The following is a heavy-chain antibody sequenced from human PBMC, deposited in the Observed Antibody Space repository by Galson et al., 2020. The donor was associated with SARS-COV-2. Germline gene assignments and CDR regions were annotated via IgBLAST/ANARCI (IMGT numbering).Heavy chain of an antibody. D-gene: IGHD4-17*01. J-gene: IGHJ3*02. CDR3: ARLHYGEYAPEAFDI. Sequence: SETLFTCAVSGTSISSGSYSWNWIRQPPGKGLEWIGYISHSGGTYYNPSLKSRVTISGDRSKNQFSLRLSSVTAADTAVYYCARLHYGEYAPEAFDIWGPGTRVTVAS. V-gene: IGHV4-30-2*01. CDR2: ISHSGGT. CDR1: GTSISSGSYS.